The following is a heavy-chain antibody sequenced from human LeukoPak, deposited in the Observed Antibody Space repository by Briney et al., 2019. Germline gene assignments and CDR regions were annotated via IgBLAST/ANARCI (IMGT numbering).Heavy chain of an antibody. CDR1: GYTFTSYD. Sequence: ASVKVSCKASGYTFTSYDINWVRQATGQGLEWMGWMNPNSGNTGYAQKFQGRVTMTRNTSISTAYMELSGLRSEDTAVYYCARAGYCSGGSCSSDWFDPWGQGTLVTVSS. V-gene: IGHV1-8*01. J-gene: IGHJ5*02. CDR3: ARAGYCSGGSCSSDWFDP. D-gene: IGHD2-15*01. CDR2: MNPNSGNT.